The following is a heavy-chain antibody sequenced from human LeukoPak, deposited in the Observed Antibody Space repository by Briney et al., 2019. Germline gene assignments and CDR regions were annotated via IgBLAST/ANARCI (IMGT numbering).Heavy chain of an antibody. CDR1: GYTFTSCA. V-gene: IGHV1-3*01. J-gene: IGHJ6*04. CDR2: INAGNGNT. CDR3: ARAEWDCSSTSCYYYYGMDV. Sequence: ASVKVSCKASGYTFTSCAMHWVRQAPGQRLEWMGWINAGNGNTKYSQKFQGRVTITRDTSASTAYMELSSLRSEDTAVYYCARAEWDCSSTSCYYYYGMDVWGKGTTVTVSS. D-gene: IGHD2-2*01.